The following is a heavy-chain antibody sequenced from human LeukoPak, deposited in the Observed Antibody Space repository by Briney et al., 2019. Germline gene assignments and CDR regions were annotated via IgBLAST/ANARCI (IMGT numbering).Heavy chain of an antibody. CDR1: GGSFSGHY. CDR2: INDSRNT. Sequence: SETLSLTCAVYGGSFSGHYWSWIRQSPGKGLEWIGEINDSRNTNYNPSLKSRVTLSADTSKNQFSLRLKSVTAADTAVYYCARARGAVTIDYWGQGTLVTVSS. D-gene: IGHD3-10*01. CDR3: ARARGAVTIDY. V-gene: IGHV4-34*01. J-gene: IGHJ4*02.